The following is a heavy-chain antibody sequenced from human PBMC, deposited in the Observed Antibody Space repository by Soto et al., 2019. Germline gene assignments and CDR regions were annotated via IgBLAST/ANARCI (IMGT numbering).Heavy chain of an antibody. Sequence: QLQLQESGSGLVKPSQTLSLTCAVSGGSISNGGYSWSWIRQPPGKGLEWIGYIYHSGSTYYNPSLKSRVTISVDRSKHQFSLKLSSVTAADTAVYYCARGYAGSTRGFDYWGQGTLVTVSS. V-gene: IGHV4-30-2*01. CDR1: GGSISNGGYS. CDR2: IYHSGST. D-gene: IGHD1-26*01. CDR3: ARGYAGSTRGFDY. J-gene: IGHJ4*02.